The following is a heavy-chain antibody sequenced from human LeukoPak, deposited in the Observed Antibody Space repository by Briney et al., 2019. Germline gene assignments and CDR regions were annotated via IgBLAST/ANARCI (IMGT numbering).Heavy chain of an antibody. J-gene: IGHJ4*02. D-gene: IGHD5-12*01. CDR2: INHSGST. V-gene: IGHV4-34*01. CDR1: GGSFSGYY. CDR3: ARGGYVDIVATITLDY. Sequence: PSETLSLTCAVYGGSFSGYYWSWIRQPPGKGLEWIGEINHSGSTNYNPSLKSRVTISVDTSKNQFSLKLSSVTAADTAVYYCARGGYVDIVATITLDYWGQGTLVTVSS.